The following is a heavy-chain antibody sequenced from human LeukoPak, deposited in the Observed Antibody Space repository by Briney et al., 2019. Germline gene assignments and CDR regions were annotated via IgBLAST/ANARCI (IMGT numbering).Heavy chain of an antibody. J-gene: IGHJ6*02. CDR1: GYTFTSYG. V-gene: IGHV1-18*01. CDR2: ISAYNGNT. D-gene: IGHD3-10*01. Sequence: GASVKVSCKASGYTFTSYGISWVRQAPGQGLEWMGWISAYNGNTNYAQKLQGRVTMTTDTSTSTAYMELRSLRSDDTAVYYCARHYYGSGREVYYYYGMDVWGQGTTVTVSS. CDR3: ARHYYGSGREVYYYYGMDV.